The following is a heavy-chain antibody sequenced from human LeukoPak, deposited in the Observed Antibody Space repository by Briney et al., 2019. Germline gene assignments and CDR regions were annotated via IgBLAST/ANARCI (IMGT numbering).Heavy chain of an antibody. D-gene: IGHD6-6*01. V-gene: IGHV3-21*01. CDR1: GFTLSSYS. CDR3: ARSEHSSSSFDC. Sequence: GGSLRLSCAASGFTLSSYSMNWVRQAPGKGLEWVSYISSSSTHIYYADSVKGRFTISRDNARNSLYLQMNSLRAEDTAIYYCARSEHSSSSFDCWGQGTLVTVSS. CDR2: ISSSSTHI. J-gene: IGHJ4*02.